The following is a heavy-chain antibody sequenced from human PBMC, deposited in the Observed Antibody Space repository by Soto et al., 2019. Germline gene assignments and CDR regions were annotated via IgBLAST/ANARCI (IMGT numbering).Heavy chain of an antibody. CDR3: ARDEGDGYHDY. J-gene: IGHJ4*02. CDR2: MSYSGST. D-gene: IGHD5-12*01. Sequence: QVQLQESGPGLVKPSETLSLTCTVSGGSVSSGTYYWSWIRQPPGKGLEWVGFMSYSGSTNYNPSLKSRVTISVDTSKNQISLNLSSVTAADTAVYYCARDEGDGYHDYWGQGTLVTVSS. V-gene: IGHV4-61*01. CDR1: GGSVSSGTYY.